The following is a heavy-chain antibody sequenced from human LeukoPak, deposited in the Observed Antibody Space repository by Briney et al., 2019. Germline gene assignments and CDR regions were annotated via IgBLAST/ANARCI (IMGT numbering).Heavy chain of an antibody. CDR2: IWYDGSNK. CDR3: AREGGYYDSSGYFPFDY. D-gene: IGHD3-22*01. V-gene: IGHV3-33*01. Sequence: PGGSLRLSCAASGFTFSSYGMHWVRQAPGKGLGWVAVIWYDGSNKYYADSVKGRFTISRDNSKNTLYLQMNSLRAEDTAVYYCAREGGYYDSSGYFPFDYWGQGTLVTVSS. CDR1: GFTFSSYG. J-gene: IGHJ4*02.